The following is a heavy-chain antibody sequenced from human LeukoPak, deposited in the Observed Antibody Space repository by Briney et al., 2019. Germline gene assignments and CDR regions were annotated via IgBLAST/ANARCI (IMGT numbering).Heavy chain of an antibody. CDR2: INHSGST. J-gene: IGHJ4*02. CDR1: GGSISSGSYC. D-gene: IGHD3-3*01. V-gene: IGHV4-39*07. Sequence: PSETLSLTCTVSGGSISSGSYCWSWIRQPPGKGLEWIGEINHSGSTNYNPSLKSRVTISVDTSKNQFSLKLSSVTAADTAVYYCARGPKVFWSGYYTEYYFDYWGQGTLVTVSS. CDR3: ARGPKVFWSGYYTEYYFDY.